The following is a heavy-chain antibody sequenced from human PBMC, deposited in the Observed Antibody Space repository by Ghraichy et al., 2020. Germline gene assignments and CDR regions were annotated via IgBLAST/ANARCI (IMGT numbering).Heavy chain of an antibody. V-gene: IGHV4-34*01. Sequence: SETLSLTCAVYGWFFSGYYWSWIRQPPGKGLEWIGEINHSGSTNYNPSLKSRVTISVDTSKNQFSLKLSSVTAADTAVYYCARGTSIVVVVAAIGFDYWGQGTLVTVSS. CDR3: ARGTSIVVVVAAIGFDY. CDR1: GWFFSGYY. CDR2: INHSGST. J-gene: IGHJ4*02. D-gene: IGHD2-15*01.